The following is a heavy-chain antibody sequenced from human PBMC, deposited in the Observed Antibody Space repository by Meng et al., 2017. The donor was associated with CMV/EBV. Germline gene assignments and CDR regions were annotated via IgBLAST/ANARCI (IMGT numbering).Heavy chain of an antibody. CDR2: IYPGDSDT. V-gene: IGHV5-51*01. CDR3: SRHKKAPYCTSTSCFETFGWFDP. Sequence: GESLKISCKGSGYIFTNYWIAWVRQMPGKGLEWMGIIYPGDSDTRSSPSFQGHVTISVDKSIPTAYLQWSSLKASDTAMYYCSRHKKAPYCTSTSCFETFGWFDPWGQGTLVTVSS. D-gene: IGHD2-2*01. CDR1: GYIFTNYW. J-gene: IGHJ5*02.